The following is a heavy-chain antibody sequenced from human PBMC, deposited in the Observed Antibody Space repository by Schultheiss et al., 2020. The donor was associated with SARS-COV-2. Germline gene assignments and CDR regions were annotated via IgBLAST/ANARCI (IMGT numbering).Heavy chain of an antibody. J-gene: IGHJ4*02. D-gene: IGHD1-26*01. Sequence: SVKVSCKASGYTFTGYYMHWVRQAPGQGLEWMGGIIPIFGTANYAQKFQGRVTITADESTSTAYMELRSLRSDDTAVYYCARSRSPGSFDYWGQGTLVTVSS. CDR3: ARSRSPGSFDY. CDR2: IIPIFGTA. V-gene: IGHV1-69*13. CDR1: GYTFTGYY.